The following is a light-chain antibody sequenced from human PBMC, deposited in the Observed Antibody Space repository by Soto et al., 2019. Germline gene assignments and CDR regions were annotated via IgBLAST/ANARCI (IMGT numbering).Light chain of an antibody. V-gene: IGLV2-14*03. CDR1: SSDVGGYTY. CDR3: SSYTSSTTSEV. CDR2: DVS. Sequence: QSALTQPASVSGSPGQSITISCTGTSSDVGGYTYVSWYQHHPGKAPKLMIYDVSNRPSGVSSRFSGSKSGNTASLTISGLQAEDEADYYCSSYTSSTTSEVFGGGTKLTVL. J-gene: IGLJ2*01.